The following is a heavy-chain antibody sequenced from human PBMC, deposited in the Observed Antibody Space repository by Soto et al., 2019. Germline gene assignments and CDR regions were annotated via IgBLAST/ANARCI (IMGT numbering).Heavy chain of an antibody. D-gene: IGHD3-16*02. V-gene: IGHV1-2*04. J-gene: IGHJ6*02. CDR3: ARGDYTDRSTGGCSFLYPDDLDV. CDR1: GYIFTDYH. Sequence: VSCKASGYIFTDYHIHWVRQAPGQGLEWLGRINPKSGGTSTAQKFQGWVTMTTDTSISTASMELTRLTSDDTAIYYCARGDYTDRSTGGCSFLYPDDLDVWGPGNTVT. CDR2: INPKSGGT.